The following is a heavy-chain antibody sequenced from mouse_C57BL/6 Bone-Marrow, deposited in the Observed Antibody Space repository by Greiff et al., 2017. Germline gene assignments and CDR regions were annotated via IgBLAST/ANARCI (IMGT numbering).Heavy chain of an antibody. J-gene: IGHJ2*01. CDR2: IYPGSGST. Sequence: QVHVKQPGAELVKPGASVKMSCKASGYTFTGYWITWVKQRPGQGLEWIGEIYPGSGSTNYNEKFKSKATLTVDKSSSTAYMQLSSLTSEDSAVYCCARDGYYDYWGQGTTLTVSS. CDR1: GYTFTGYW. V-gene: IGHV1-55*01. D-gene: IGHD2-3*01. CDR3: ARDGYYDY.